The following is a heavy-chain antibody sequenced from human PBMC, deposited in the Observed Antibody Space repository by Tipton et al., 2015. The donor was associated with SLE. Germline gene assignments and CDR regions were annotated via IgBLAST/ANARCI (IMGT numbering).Heavy chain of an antibody. CDR3: ARARRIMITFGGVPPDY. D-gene: IGHD3-16*01. J-gene: IGHJ4*02. V-gene: IGHV4-4*07. Sequence: TLSLTCTVSGGSISSYYWSWIRQPAGKGLEWIGRIYTSGSTNYNPSLKSRVTISVDTSKNQFSLKLSSVTAADTAVYYCARARRIMITFGGVPPDYWGQGTLVTVSS. CDR1: GGSISSYY. CDR2: IYTSGST.